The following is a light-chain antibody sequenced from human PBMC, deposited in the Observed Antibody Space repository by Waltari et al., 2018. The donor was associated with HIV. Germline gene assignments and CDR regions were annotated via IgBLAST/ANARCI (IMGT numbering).Light chain of an antibody. Sequence: SALTQPASVSGSPGQSLTIPCPGTRSDLGGYKYVSWYQQNPGKAPKLMRYDVSNRPSGISDRFSGSNSGNTASLTISGLQAEDESDYYCSSYTSSSTLIFGGGTKLTVL. CDR3: SSYTSSSTLI. V-gene: IGLV2-14*03. CDR2: DVS. J-gene: IGLJ2*01. CDR1: RSDLGGYKY.